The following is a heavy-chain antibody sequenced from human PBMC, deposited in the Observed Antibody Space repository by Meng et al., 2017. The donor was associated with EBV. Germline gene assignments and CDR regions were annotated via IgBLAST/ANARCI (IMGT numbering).Heavy chain of an antibody. CDR1: GYTFRSYA. CDR2: INTYSGKA. J-gene: IGHJ4*02. D-gene: IGHD1-1*01. CDR3: ARGVEENGSHYPFGS. V-gene: IGHV7-4-1*02. Sequence: QVQLVQSGSEWKRPGASVKVSCKASGYTFRSYAINWMRQVPGQGLEWMGWINTYSGKATFAQGFTGRFVFSLDTPVTTAHLQISGLKTEDSAVYYCARGVEENGSHYPFGSWGQGTLVTVSS.